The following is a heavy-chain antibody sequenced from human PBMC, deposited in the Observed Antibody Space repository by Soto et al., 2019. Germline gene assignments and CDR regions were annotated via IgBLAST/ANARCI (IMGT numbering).Heavy chain of an antibody. CDR2: IYNDGSYT. CDR1: GFIFKMYW. D-gene: IGHD3-10*01. CDR3: TRGPRPISTGTGAY. V-gene: IGHV3-74*01. J-gene: IGHJ4*02. Sequence: EGSLRLSCAASGFIFKMYWMHWVRQTPGKGLVWISRIYNDGSYTDYADSVKGRFTISRDNVNDTLYLQMNNLRAEDSGLYYCTRGPRPISTGTGAYWGQGTQVTVSS.